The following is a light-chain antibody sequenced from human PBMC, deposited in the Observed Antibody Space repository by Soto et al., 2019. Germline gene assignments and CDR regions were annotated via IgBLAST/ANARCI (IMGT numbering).Light chain of an antibody. CDR1: QCLRHSNGFNY. J-gene: IGKJ1*01. V-gene: IGKV2-28*01. CDR3: MQALQTPWT. Sequence: IVMTQSPLSLTVTPGEPDSISCRSSQCLRHSNGFNYLDWYLQKPGQSPQLLIYLGSNRASGVPDRFSGSGSGTDFTLRISRVEAEDVGIYYCMQALQTPWTFGQGTKVDIK. CDR2: LGS.